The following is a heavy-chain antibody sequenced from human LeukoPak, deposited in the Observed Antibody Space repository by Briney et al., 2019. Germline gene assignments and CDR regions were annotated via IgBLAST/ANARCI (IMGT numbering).Heavy chain of an antibody. V-gene: IGHV3-20*04. D-gene: IGHD3-10*01. J-gene: IGHJ4*02. CDR2: MNWNGVST. Sequence: PGGSLRLSCAASGFTFDDYGMSWVRQAPGEGLEWVSGMNWNGVSTGYADPVKGRFTISRDNARNSLYLQMNSLRADDTALYYCARDRGWFGATDYWGQGVLVTVSS. CDR3: ARDRGWFGATDY. CDR1: GFTFDDYG.